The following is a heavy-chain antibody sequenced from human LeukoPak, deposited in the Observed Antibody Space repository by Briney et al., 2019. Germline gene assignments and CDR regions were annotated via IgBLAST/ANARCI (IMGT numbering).Heavy chain of an antibody. CDR3: ARDKSAYYDFWSGYYDY. J-gene: IGHJ4*02. Sequence: PSETLSLTCTVSGGSMSYYYWTWIRQTPGKGLEWIGYKYYDGNSGNTNYNPSLESRVTISVDTSKNHVSLNLTSVTAADTAVYYCARDKSAYYDFWSGYYDYWGQGTLVTVSS. CDR1: GGSMSYYY. D-gene: IGHD3-3*01. CDR2: KYYDGNSGNT. V-gene: IGHV4-59*12.